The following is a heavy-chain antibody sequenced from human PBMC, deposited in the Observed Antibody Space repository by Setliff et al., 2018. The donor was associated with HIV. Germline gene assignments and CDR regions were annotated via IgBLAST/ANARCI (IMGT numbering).Heavy chain of an antibody. CDR3: TREGRGDPAMATTRIDY. CDR2: IYYTGFA. J-gene: IGHJ4*02. D-gene: IGHD1-1*01. Sequence: SETLSLTCTVSDNSITNYYWNWIRQPPGKGLEWIGNIYYTGFAYYNPSLKSRVTISLDTSKTHFFLNLASVTDADTAVYFCTREGRGDPAMATTRIDYWGQGKLVTVSS. V-gene: IGHV4-4*08. CDR1: DNSITNYY.